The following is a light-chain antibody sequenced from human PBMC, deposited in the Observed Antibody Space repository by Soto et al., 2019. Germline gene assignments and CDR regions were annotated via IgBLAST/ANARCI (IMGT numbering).Light chain of an antibody. CDR3: SSYTSSTDGLV. V-gene: IGLV2-14*01. J-gene: IGLJ3*02. CDR2: EVS. Sequence: QSALTQPASVSGSPGQSITISCTGTSSDVGGYNYVSWYQQHPGKAPKLMIYEVSNRPSGVSNRFSGSKSGNTASLTISGLQAEDEADYYCSSYTSSTDGLVFGGGTKLTVL. CDR1: SSDVGGYNY.